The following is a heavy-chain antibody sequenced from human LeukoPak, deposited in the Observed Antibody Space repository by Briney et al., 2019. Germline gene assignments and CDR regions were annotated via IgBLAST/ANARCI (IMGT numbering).Heavy chain of an antibody. CDR2: IWYDGSNK. D-gene: IGHD3-16*02. CDR3: ARGDRNYYYMDV. V-gene: IGHV3-33*01. J-gene: IGHJ6*03. Sequence: GGSLRLSCAASGFTFSSYGMHWVRQAPGKGLEWVAVIWYDGSNKYYADSVKGRFTISRDNSKNTLYLQMNSLRAEDTAVYYCARGDRNYYYMDVWGKGTTVTVSS. CDR1: GFTFSSYG.